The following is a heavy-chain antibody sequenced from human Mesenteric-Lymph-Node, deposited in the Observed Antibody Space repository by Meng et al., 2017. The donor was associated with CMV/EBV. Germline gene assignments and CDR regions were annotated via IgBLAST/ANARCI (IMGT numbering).Heavy chain of an antibody. J-gene: IGHJ4*02. V-gene: IGHV6-1*01. CDR2: TYYRSKWYN. CDR1: GDSVSRNSAA. CDR3: ARAVEYYFDS. Sequence: AISGDSVSRNSAAWNWIGQSPSRGLEWLGRTYYRSKWYNDYAVSVKSRITINPDTSKNQFSLKLSSVTAADTAVYYCARAVEYYFDSWGQGTLVTVSS.